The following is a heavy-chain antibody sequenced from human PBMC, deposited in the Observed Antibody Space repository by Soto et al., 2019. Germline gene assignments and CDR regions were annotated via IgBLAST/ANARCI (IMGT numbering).Heavy chain of an antibody. CDR2: MNPNSGNG. CDR1: GYTFTTYD. V-gene: IGHV1-8*01. Sequence: GASVKVSCKASGYTFTTYDINWVRQATGQGFEWMGWMNPNSGNGGYAQNFRGRVTMTRDTSINTAYLELSSLRSEDTAVYYCARQSVGWFGELAQVDACDIWGQGTMVTVSS. D-gene: IGHD3-10*01. CDR3: ARQSVGWFGELAQVDACDI. J-gene: IGHJ3*02.